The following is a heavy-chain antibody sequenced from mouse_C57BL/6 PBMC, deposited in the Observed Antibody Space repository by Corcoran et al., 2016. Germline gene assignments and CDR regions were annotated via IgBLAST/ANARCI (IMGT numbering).Heavy chain of an antibody. Sequence: QVTLKESGPGILQSSQTLSLTCSFSGFSLSTSGMGVSWIRQPSGKGLEWLAHIYWDDDKRYNPSLKSRLTISKDTSGNQVFLKITSVDTADTATYYCARSYDYDGWYFDVWGTGTTVTVSS. V-gene: IGHV8-12*01. CDR1: GFSLSTSGMG. CDR2: IYWDDDK. J-gene: IGHJ1*03. CDR3: ARSYDYDGWYFDV. D-gene: IGHD2-4*01.